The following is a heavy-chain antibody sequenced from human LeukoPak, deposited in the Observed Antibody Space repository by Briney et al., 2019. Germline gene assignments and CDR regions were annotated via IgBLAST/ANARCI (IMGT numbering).Heavy chain of an antibody. Sequence: GGSLRLSCAASGFTFSSYSMNWVRQAPGKGLEWVGRIKGKTDGGTTDYAAPVKGRFTISRDDSKNTLYLQMNSLKTEDTAVYYCTTRGTAMVSAFVDYWGQGTLVTVSS. CDR1: GFTFSSYS. CDR2: IKGKTDGGTT. CDR3: TTRGTAMVSAFVDY. V-gene: IGHV3-15*01. J-gene: IGHJ4*02. D-gene: IGHD5-18*01.